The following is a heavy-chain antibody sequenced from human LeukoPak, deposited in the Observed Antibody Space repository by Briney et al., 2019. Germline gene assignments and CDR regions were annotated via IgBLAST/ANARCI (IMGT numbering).Heavy chain of an antibody. CDR1: GGSISSSSYY. Sequence: PSETLSLTCTVSGGSISSSSYYWGWIRQPPGTGLEWVGSIYYSGSTYYNPSLKSRVTISVDTSKNQFSLKLSSVTAADTAVYYCASGSYYAYYYYYMDVWGKGTTVTISS. J-gene: IGHJ6*03. V-gene: IGHV4-39*01. CDR2: IYYSGST. D-gene: IGHD1-26*01. CDR3: ASGSYYAYYYYYMDV.